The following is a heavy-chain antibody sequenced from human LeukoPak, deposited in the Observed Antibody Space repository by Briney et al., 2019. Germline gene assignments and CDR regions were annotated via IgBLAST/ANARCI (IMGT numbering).Heavy chain of an antibody. Sequence: SETLSLTCTVSGGSISSGDYYWSWTRQPPGKGLEWIGYIYYSGSTYYNPSLKSRVTISVDTSKNQFSLKLSSVTAADTAIYYCARHLGTAAGLYYFNYWGQGTLVTVSS. V-gene: IGHV4-30-4*01. J-gene: IGHJ4*02. CDR3: ARHLGTAAGLYYFNY. D-gene: IGHD6-13*01. CDR1: GGSISSGDYY. CDR2: IYYSGST.